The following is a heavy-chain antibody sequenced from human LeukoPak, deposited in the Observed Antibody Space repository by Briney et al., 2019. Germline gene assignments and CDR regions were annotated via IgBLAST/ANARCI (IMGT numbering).Heavy chain of an antibody. Sequence: SQTLSLTCAVYGGSFSGYYWSWIRQPPGKGLEWIGEINHSGSTNYNPSLKSRVTISVDTSKNQFSLKLSSVTAADTAVYYCASRVYCFDYWGQGTLVTVSS. J-gene: IGHJ4*02. D-gene: IGHD2-8*01. CDR2: INHSGST. CDR1: GGSFSGYY. V-gene: IGHV4-34*01. CDR3: ASRVYCFDY.